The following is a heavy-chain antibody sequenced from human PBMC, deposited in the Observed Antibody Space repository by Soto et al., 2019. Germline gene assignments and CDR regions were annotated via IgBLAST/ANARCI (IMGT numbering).Heavy chain of an antibody. Sequence: QITLKESGPKLVNPTQTLTLTCTVSGFSLSTSGVGVGWVRQPPGKALEWLTLIYWDDDKRYSPSLKSRLSITKDTSKNQVVFTMTNMDPTDTATYYCVHQEWNNNNYYFELWGRGTLVPVSS. CDR2: IYWDDDK. J-gene: IGHJ2*01. CDR3: VHQEWNNNNYYFEL. CDR1: GFSLSTSGVG. V-gene: IGHV2-5*02. D-gene: IGHD4-4*01.